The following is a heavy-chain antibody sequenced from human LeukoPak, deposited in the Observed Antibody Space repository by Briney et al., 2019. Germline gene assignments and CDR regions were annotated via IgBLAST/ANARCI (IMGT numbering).Heavy chain of an antibody. CDR2: ISAYNGNT. D-gene: IGHD4-17*01. CDR3: ARDWSDYGDSLPSSY. CDR1: GYTFTSYG. J-gene: IGHJ4*02. Sequence: ASVKVSCKASGYTFTSYGISWVRQAPGQGLEWMGWISAYNGNTNYAQKLQGRATMTTDTSTSTAYMELRSLRSDDTAVYYCARDWSDYGDSLPSSYWGQGTLVTVSS. V-gene: IGHV1-18*01.